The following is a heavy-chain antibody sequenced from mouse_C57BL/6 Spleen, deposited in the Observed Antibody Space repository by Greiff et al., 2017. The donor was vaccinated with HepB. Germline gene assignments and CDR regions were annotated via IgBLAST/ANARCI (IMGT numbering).Heavy chain of an antibody. CDR2: IWRGGST. CDR3: AKGIYYDYDAMDY. Sequence: QVQLQQSGPGLVQPSQSLSITCTVSGFSLTSYGVHWVRQSPGKGLEWLGVIWRGGSTDYNAAFMSRLSITKDNSKSQVFFKMNSLQADDTAIYYCAKGIYYDYDAMDYWGQGTSVTVSS. D-gene: IGHD2-1*01. V-gene: IGHV2-5*01. J-gene: IGHJ4*01. CDR1: GFSLTSYG.